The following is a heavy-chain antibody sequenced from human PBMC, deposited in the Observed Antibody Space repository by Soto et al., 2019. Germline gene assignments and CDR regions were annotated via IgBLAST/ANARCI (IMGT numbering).Heavy chain of an antibody. CDR3: ARSRSGYDSDAFDI. CDR1: GGSISSYY. Sequence: PSETLSLTCTVSGGSISSYYWSWIRQPPGKGLEWIGYIYYSGSTNYNPSLKSRVTISVDTSKNQFSLNLSSVTAADTAVYYCARSRSGYDSDAFDIWGQGTMVTVSS. V-gene: IGHV4-59*01. CDR2: IYYSGST. D-gene: IGHD5-12*01. J-gene: IGHJ3*02.